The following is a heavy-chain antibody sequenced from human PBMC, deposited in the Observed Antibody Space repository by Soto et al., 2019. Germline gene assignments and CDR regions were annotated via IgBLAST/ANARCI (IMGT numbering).Heavy chain of an antibody. CDR1: VFTFTSSA. D-gene: IGHD1-26*01. V-gene: IGHV1-58*01. CDR3: AADPGGSYYGPLDY. CDR2: IVVGSGNT. Sequence: QMQLVQSGPAVKKPGTSVKVSCKASVFTFTSSAVQRVRQARGQRLEWIGWIVVGSGNTTYAQKFQERVTITRDMSTSTAYMELSSLRSEDTDVYYCAADPGGSYYGPLDYWGQGTLVTVSS. J-gene: IGHJ4*02.